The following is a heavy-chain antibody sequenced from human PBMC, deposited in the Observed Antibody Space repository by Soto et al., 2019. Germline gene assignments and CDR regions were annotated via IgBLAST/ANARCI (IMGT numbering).Heavy chain of an antibody. Sequence: EVQLVESGGGLVQPGGSLRLSCAASGFTFSSYSMNWVRQAPGKGLEWVSYISSSSSTIYYADSVKGRFTISRDNAKNSLYLQMNSLRAEDTAVYYCSRDRPPPYDDYLYFDLWGRGTMVTGST. CDR1: GFTFSSYS. CDR2: ISSSSSTI. CDR3: SRDRPPPYDDYLYFDL. D-gene: IGHD5-12*01. V-gene: IGHV3-48*01. J-gene: IGHJ2*01.